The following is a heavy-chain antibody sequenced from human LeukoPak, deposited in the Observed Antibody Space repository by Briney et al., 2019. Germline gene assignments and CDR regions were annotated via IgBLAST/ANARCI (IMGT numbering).Heavy chain of an antibody. D-gene: IGHD3-9*01. CDR1: GGTFSSYA. CDR3: ARADFDWLPTFDY. CDR2: IIPIFGTA. Sequence: SVKLSCKASGGTFSSYAISWVRQAPGQGLEWMGGIIPIFGTANYAQKFQGRVTITADESTSTAYMELSSLRSEDTAVYYCARADFDWLPTFDYWGQGTLITVSS. J-gene: IGHJ4*02. V-gene: IGHV1-69*13.